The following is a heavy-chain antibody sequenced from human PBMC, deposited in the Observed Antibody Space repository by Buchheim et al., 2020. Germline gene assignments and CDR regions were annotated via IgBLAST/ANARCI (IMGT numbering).Heavy chain of an antibody. V-gene: IGHV3-33*01. CDR1: GFTFSSYG. CDR2: IWYDGSNK. Sequence: QVQLVESGGGVVQPGRSLRLSCAASGFTFSSYGMHWVRQAPGKGLEWVAVIWYDGSNKYYADSVKGRFTISRYNSNNTLYLQMNSLRAEDTAVYYCARADTTYYYDSSGYSPAFDIWGQGT. CDR3: ARADTTYYYDSSGYSPAFDI. D-gene: IGHD3-22*01. J-gene: IGHJ3*02.